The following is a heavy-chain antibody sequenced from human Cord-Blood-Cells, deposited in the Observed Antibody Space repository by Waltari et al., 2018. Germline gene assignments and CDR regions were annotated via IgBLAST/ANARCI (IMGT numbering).Heavy chain of an antibody. CDR3: ARVYYGDYYGMDV. J-gene: IGHJ6*02. V-gene: IGHV1-2*04. D-gene: IGHD4-17*01. CDR2: INPNSGGT. CDR1: GYTVTGYY. Sequence: QVQLVQSGAEVKKPGAPVKVSCKASGYTVTGYYMHWVRQAPGQGLEWMGWINPNSGGTNYAQKFQGWVTMTRDTSISTAYMELSRLRSDDTAVYYCARVYYGDYYGMDVWGQGTTVTVSS.